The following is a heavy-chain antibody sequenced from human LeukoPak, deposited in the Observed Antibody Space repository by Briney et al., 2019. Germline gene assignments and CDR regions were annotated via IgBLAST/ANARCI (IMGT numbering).Heavy chain of an antibody. V-gene: IGHV3-7*01. CDR2: IKQDGSEK. Sequence: TGGSLRLSCAASGFTFSSYWMSWVRQAPGKGLEWVANIKQDGSEKYYVDSVKGRFTISKDNAENSLYLQMNSLRAEDTAVYYCARGRGGGSSGWYYFDYWGQGALVTVSS. CDR1: GFTFSSYW. CDR3: ARGRGGGSSGWYYFDY. J-gene: IGHJ4*02. D-gene: IGHD6-19*01.